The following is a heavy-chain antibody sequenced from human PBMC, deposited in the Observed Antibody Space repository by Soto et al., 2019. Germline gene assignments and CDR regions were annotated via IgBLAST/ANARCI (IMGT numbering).Heavy chain of an antibody. V-gene: IGHV3-23*01. CDR3: ARVVYYDSSGYQY. Sequence: EVQLLESGGDLVQPGGSLRLSCAASGLTSSTYAMSWVRQAPGKGLEWVSGISGSGGNTYYADSVKGRFTISRDNAKNSLYLQMNSLRAEDTAVYYCARVVYYDSSGYQYWGQGTLVTVSS. D-gene: IGHD3-22*01. CDR1: GLTSSTYA. J-gene: IGHJ4*02. CDR2: ISGSGGNT.